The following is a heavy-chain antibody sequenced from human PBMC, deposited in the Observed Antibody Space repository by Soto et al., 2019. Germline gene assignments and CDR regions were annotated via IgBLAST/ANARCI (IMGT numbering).Heavy chain of an antibody. CDR2: ISSSSSYI. J-gene: IGHJ6*02. CDR3: ARGSPGYYYYGMDV. CDR1: GFTFSSYS. V-gene: IGHV3-21*01. Sequence: SLRLSCAASGFTFSSYSMNWVRQAPGKGLEWVSSISSSSSYIYYADSVKGRFTISRDNAKNSLYLQMNSLRAEDTAVYYCARGSPGYYYYGMDVWGQGTTVTVSS.